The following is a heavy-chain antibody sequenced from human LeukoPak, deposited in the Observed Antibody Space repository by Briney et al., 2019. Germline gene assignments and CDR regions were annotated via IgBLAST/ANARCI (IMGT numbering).Heavy chain of an antibody. Sequence: GSLRLSCAASGFTFSDYYMSWIRQAPGKGLEWVSYISSSSSYTNYADSVKGRFTISRDNAKNSLYLQMNSLRAEDTAVYYCARSNRDASIVAALDYWGQGTLVSVSS. J-gene: IGHJ4*02. CDR3: ARSNRDASIVAALDY. CDR2: ISSSSSYT. V-gene: IGHV3-11*03. CDR1: GFTFSDYY. D-gene: IGHD6-13*01.